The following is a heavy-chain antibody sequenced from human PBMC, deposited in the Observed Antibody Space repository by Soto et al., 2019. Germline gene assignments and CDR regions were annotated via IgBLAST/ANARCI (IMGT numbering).Heavy chain of an antibody. Sequence: LRLSCAISGFSVSSNYLSWVRQAPGKGLEWVSVHYSGGSTYYADSVQGRFTISRDKSNNTLYLQMRRVTAADTAVYFCARGRYCLTGRCFPNWFDSWGQGTLVTVSS. D-gene: IGHD2-15*01. J-gene: IGHJ5*01. CDR1: GFSVSSNY. CDR2: HYSGGST. V-gene: IGHV3-53*01. CDR3: ARGRYCLTGRCFPNWFDS.